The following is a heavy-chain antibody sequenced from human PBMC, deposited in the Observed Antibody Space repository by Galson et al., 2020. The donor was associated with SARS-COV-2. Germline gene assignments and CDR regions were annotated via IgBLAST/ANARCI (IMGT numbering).Heavy chain of an antibody. D-gene: IGHD3-9*01. J-gene: IGHJ4*02. CDR2: IYHSRST. CDR3: ASLETYYDILSCYYRPYCFVY. V-gene: IGHV4-38-2*02. Sequence: SETLSLPCTVSGYSISSDYYWGWIRKPPGKGLEWIGSIYHSRSTYYNPSLKSRVTISVDTSKNHFSLNLSSGTAADTAVYYCASLETYYDILSCYYRPYCFVYWGQGTLVTVSS. CDR1: GYSISSDYY.